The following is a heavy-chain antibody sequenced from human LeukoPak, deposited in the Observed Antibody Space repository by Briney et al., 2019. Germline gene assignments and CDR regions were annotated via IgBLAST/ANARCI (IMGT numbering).Heavy chain of an antibody. CDR1: GGSISSYY. CDR2: IYYSGST. CDR3: ARGSEGQYQLLGDY. D-gene: IGHD2-2*01. Sequence: PSETLSLTCTVSGGSISSYYWSWIRQPPGKGLEWIGYIYYSGSTYYNPSLKSRVTISVDTSKNQYSLKLSSVAAADTAVYYCARGSEGQYQLLGDYWGQGTLVTVSS. J-gene: IGHJ4*02. V-gene: IGHV4-59*08.